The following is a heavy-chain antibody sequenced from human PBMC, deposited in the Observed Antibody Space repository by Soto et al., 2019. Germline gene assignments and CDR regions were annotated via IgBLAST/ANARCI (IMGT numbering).Heavy chain of an antibody. CDR1: GGSFSGYY. CDR2: IKHSGST. CDR3: AQVRARYYYYYYMDV. V-gene: IGHV4-34*01. D-gene: IGHD2-21*01. Sequence: QVQLQQWGAGLLKPSETLSLTCAVYGGSFSGYYWSWIRQPPGKGLEWIGEIKHSGSTNYNPSLKSLVTLSVETSKSQLSLQLCPVPAAATAVYYCAQVRARYYYYYYMDVWGKGTTVTVSS. J-gene: IGHJ6*03.